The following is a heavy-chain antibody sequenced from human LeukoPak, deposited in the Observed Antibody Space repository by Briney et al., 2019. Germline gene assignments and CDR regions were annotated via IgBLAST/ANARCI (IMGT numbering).Heavy chain of an antibody. CDR2: IYYSGST. V-gene: IGHV4-61*01. D-gene: IGHD3-22*01. CDR3: AREDYYDSSGYFY. CDR1: GGSISSSNW. Sequence: SETLSLTCAVSGGSISSSNWWSWIRQPPGKGLEWIGYIYYSGSTNYNPSLKSRVTISVDTSKNQFSLKLSSVTAADTAVYYCAREDYYDSSGYFYWGQGTLVTVSS. J-gene: IGHJ4*02.